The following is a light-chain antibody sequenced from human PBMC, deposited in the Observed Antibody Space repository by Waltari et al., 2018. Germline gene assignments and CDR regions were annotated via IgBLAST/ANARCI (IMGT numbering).Light chain of an antibody. V-gene: IGKV3-20*01. CDR2: GAS. CDR1: QSVGRT. CDR3: QHYVRLPAT. Sequence: EIVLTQSPGTLSLSPGERATLSCRASQSVGRTLAWYQQKPGQAPRLLIYGASSRATDIPDRFSGSGSGTDFSLTISRLEPEDFVVYFCQHYVRLPATFGQGTKVEIK. J-gene: IGKJ1*01.